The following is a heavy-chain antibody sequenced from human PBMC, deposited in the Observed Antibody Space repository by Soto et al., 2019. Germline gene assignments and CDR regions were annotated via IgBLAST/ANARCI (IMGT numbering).Heavy chain of an antibody. J-gene: IGHJ4*02. CDR2: MSFDGTYN. D-gene: IGHD4-17*01. Sequence: QVQLAESGGGVVQPGRSLRLSCVGSGFRFSDYGMHWVRQAPGKGLEWVAMMSFDGTYNYYADSVKGRFIISRDNSKNTLYLQMNSLIAEDTAVYFCAKDRRDGEYNSVYDFWGQGTLVTVSS. V-gene: IGHV3-30*18. CDR3: AKDRRDGEYNSVYDF. CDR1: GFRFSDYG.